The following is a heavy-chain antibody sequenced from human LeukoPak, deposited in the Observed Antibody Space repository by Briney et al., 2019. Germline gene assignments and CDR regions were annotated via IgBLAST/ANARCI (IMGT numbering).Heavy chain of an antibody. V-gene: IGHV1-69*06. J-gene: IGHJ4*02. CDR2: IIPIFGTA. D-gene: IGHD2-21*02. Sequence: ASVKVSCKASGGTFSSYAISWVRQAPGQGLEWMGGIIPIFGTANYAQKFQGRVTITADKSTSTAYMELSSLRSEDTAVYYCARAIYCGGDCYPTDLDYWGQGTLVTVSS. CDR1: GGTFSSYA. CDR3: ARAIYCGGDCYPTDLDY.